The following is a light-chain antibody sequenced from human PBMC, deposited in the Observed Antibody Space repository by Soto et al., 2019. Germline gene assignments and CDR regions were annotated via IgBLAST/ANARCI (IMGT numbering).Light chain of an antibody. CDR2: DAS. CDR1: QSIKTW. V-gene: IGKV1-5*01. Sequence: DIQITHSPSSLSASVVDRVTITFLASQSIKTWLAWYQRKPGRAPNLLIYDASSLQSGVPSRFSGSGSGTEFTLTISSLQPDDSATYYCQKYESYSWKFGQGTKVDIK. J-gene: IGKJ1*01. CDR3: QKYESYSWK.